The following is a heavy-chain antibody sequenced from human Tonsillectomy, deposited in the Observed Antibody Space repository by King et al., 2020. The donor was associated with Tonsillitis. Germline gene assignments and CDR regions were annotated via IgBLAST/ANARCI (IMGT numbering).Heavy chain of an antibody. Sequence: VQLVESGGGLVKPGGSLRLSCVASGFSFTIYSMNWVRQAPGKGLEWVSSISSSSSYIYYADSVKGRFTISRENANNSLYLQINSLRAEDTAVYYCARDAGANGILTGYHDYWGQGTLVTVSS. CDR3: ARDAGANGILTGYHDY. CDR2: ISSSSSYI. CDR1: GFSFTIYS. J-gene: IGHJ4*02. D-gene: IGHD3-9*01. V-gene: IGHV3-21*01.